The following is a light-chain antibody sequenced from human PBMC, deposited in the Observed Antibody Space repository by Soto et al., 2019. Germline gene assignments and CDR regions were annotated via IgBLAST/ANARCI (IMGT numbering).Light chain of an antibody. CDR3: QSYDSSFWV. J-gene: IGLJ3*02. CDR1: SSNIGAGYD. V-gene: IGLV1-40*01. CDR2: GNS. Sequence: QSVLRQTPSVSGAPGQRVTISCTGSSSNIGAGYDVHWYQQLPGTAPKLLIYGNSNRPSGVPDRFSGSKSGTSASLAITGIQAEDEADYYCQSYDSSFWVFGGGTKLTVL.